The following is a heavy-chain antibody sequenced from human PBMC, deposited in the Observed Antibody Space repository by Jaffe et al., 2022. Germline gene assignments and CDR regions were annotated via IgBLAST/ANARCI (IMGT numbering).Heavy chain of an antibody. V-gene: IGHV3-66*02. J-gene: IGHJ3*02. CDR1: GFTVSSNY. CDR3: ARTRRDGYSLNAFDI. Sequence: EVQLVESGGGLVQPGGSLRLSSAASGFTVSSNYMSWVRQAPGKGLEWVSVIYGGGSTYYADSVKGRFTISRDTSKNTLYLQMNSLRAEDTAVYYCARTRRDGYSLNAFDIWGQGTMVTVSS. D-gene: IGHD5-18*01. CDR2: IYGGGST.